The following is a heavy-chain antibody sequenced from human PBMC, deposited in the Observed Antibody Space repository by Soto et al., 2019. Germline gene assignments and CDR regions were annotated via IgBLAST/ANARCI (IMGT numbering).Heavy chain of an antibody. CDR1: GYSLRNYY. D-gene: IGHD5-18*01. CDR2: VYSSGST. Sequence: SETLSLTCAVSGYSLRNYYWIWLRQPPGRGLEWIGHVYSSGSTNYNPSLESRVTISVDTSKNQFSLKLTSLTAADTAVYYCARRVQANSAVVQGNWLDPWGQGTLVTVSS. J-gene: IGHJ5*02. V-gene: IGHV4-59*08. CDR3: ARRVQANSAVVQGNWLDP.